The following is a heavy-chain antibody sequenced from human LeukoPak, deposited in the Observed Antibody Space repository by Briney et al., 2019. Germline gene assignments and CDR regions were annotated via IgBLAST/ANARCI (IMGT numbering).Heavy chain of an antibody. CDR1: GYSLTELS. D-gene: IGHD1-26*01. CDR2: FTLEDGDT. CDR3: VAANPGGLADY. J-gene: IGHJ4*02. Sequence: ASVKVSCKVSGYSLTELSMHWVRQAPGKGPEWMGGFTLEDGDTIYARKFQGRVTMTEDASIDTAYMDLSSLRSEDTAVYFCVAANPGGLADYWGQGTLVTVSS. V-gene: IGHV1-24*01.